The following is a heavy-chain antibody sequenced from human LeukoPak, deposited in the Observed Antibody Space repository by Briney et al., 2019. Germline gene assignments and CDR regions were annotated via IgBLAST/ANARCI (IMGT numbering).Heavy chain of an antibody. Sequence: SVKVSCKASGGTFSSYAISWVRQAPGQGLEWMGGIIPIFGTANYAQKFQGRITITADESTSTAYMELSSLRSEDTAVYYCARDLIDYDILTGYSFDYWGQGTLVTVSS. J-gene: IGHJ4*02. CDR3: ARDLIDYDILTGYSFDY. CDR1: GGTFSSYA. CDR2: IIPIFGTA. D-gene: IGHD3-9*01. V-gene: IGHV1-69*13.